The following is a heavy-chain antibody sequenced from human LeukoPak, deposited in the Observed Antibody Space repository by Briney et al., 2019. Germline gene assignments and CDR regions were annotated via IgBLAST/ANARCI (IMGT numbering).Heavy chain of an antibody. V-gene: IGHV1-69*13. D-gene: IGHD6-19*01. CDR2: IIPIFGTA. Sequence: SVKVSCKASGGTFSSYAISWVRQAPGQGLEWMGGIIPIFGTANYAQKFQGRVTITADESTSTAYIELSSLRSEDTAVYYCARVAGIGYYYYYMDVWGKGTTVTISS. CDR3: ARVAGIGYYYYYMDV. CDR1: GGTFSSYA. J-gene: IGHJ6*03.